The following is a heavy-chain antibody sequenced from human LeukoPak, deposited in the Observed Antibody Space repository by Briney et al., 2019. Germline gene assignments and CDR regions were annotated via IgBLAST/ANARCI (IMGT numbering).Heavy chain of an antibody. CDR2: INHSGST. D-gene: IGHD2-2*01. Sequence: TSETLSLTCAVYGGSFSGYYWSWIRQPPGKGLEWIGEINHSGSTNYNPSLKSRVTISVDTSKNQFSLKLSSVAAADTAVYYCARTYCSSTSCQRLDPWGQGTLVTVSS. CDR1: GGSFSGYY. J-gene: IGHJ5*02. V-gene: IGHV4-34*01. CDR3: ARTYCSSTSCQRLDP.